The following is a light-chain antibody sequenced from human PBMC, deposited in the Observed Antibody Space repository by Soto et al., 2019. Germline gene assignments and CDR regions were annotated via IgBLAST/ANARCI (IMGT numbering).Light chain of an antibody. CDR2: GNS. J-gene: IGLJ3*02. Sequence: QSVLTQPPSVSGAPGQRVTISCTGYNSNIGAGYDVHWYQQLPGTAPKLLIYGNSNRPSGVPDRFSASKSGTSASLAITGLQAEDEADYYCRSYDSSLSGWVFGGGTKVTVL. CDR3: RSYDSSLSGWV. CDR1: NSNIGAGYD. V-gene: IGLV1-40*01.